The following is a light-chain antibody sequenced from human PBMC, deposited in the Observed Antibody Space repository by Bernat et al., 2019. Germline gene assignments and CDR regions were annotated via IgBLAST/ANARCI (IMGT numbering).Light chain of an antibody. CDR3: CSYAGSYTLYV. Sequence: ALTQPRSVSGSPGQSVTISCTGTSSDVGGYNYVSWYQQHPGKAPKLMIYDVSKRPSGVPDRFSGSKSGNTASLTISGLQAEDEADYYCCSYAGSYTLYVFGTGTKVTVL. CDR1: SSDVGGYNY. CDR2: DVS. V-gene: IGLV2-11*01. J-gene: IGLJ1*01.